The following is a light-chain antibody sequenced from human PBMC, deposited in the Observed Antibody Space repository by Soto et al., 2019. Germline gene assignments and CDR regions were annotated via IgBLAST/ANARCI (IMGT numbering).Light chain of an antibody. CDR3: QSYDSSLSGSV. V-gene: IGLV1-40*01. CDR1: SSNIGAGYD. J-gene: IGLJ2*01. CDR2: GNS. Sequence: QLVLTQPPSVSGAPGQRVTISCTGRSSNIGAGYDVHWYQQLPGTAPKRLIYGNSNRPSGVPDRFSGSKSGTSASLAITGLQAEDEADYFCQSYDSSLSGSVFGGGTKVTVL.